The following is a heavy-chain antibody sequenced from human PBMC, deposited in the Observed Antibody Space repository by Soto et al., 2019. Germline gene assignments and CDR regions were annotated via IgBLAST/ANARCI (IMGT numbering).Heavy chain of an antibody. CDR2: IIPIFGTA. CDR1: GGTFSSYA. D-gene: IGHD2-15*01. Sequence: GASVKVSCKASGGTFSSYAISWVRQAPGQGLEWMGGIIPIFGTANYAQKFQGRVTITADKSTSTAYMELSSLRSEDTAVYYCARGYCSGGSCYAGYYYYYGMDVWGQGTTVTVSS. V-gene: IGHV1-69*06. J-gene: IGHJ6*02. CDR3: ARGYCSGGSCYAGYYYYYGMDV.